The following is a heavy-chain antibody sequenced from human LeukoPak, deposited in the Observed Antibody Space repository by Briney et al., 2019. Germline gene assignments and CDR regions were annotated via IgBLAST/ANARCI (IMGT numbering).Heavy chain of an antibody. Sequence: PGRSLRLSCAASGFTFSSYAMHWVRQAPGKGLEWVAVISYDGSNKYYADSVKRRFTISRDNSKNTLYLQMNSLRAEDTAVYYCARARVDIAMFTWLNWYFDLWGRGTLVTVSS. J-gene: IGHJ2*01. CDR3: ARARVDIAMFTWLNWYFDL. D-gene: IGHD5-18*01. CDR2: ISYDGSNK. V-gene: IGHV3-30-3*01. CDR1: GFTFSSYA.